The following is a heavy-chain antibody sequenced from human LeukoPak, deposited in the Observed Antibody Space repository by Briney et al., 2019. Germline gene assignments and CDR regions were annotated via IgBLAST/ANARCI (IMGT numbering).Heavy chain of an antibody. J-gene: IGHJ4*02. CDR3: ARVSRYYSFDY. D-gene: IGHD1-14*01. V-gene: IGHV4-59*01. Sequence: PSETLSLTCTVSGGSISSYYWSWIRQPPGKGLEWIGYIYYSGSTNYNPSLKSRVTISVDTSKNQFSLKLSSVTAADTAVYYCARVSRYYSFDYWGQGTLVTVSS. CDR2: IYYSGST. CDR1: GGSISSYY.